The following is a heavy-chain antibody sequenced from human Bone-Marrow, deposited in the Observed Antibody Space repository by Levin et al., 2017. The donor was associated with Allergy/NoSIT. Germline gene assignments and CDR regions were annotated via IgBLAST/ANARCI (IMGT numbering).Heavy chain of an antibody. CDR1: GFTLSSYG. D-gene: IGHD7-27*01. Sequence: GGSLRLSCVVSGFTLSSYGMHWVRQAPGKGLEWVAVISLDGNNKYYADSVKGRFAISRDNSKNTVYLQMNSLRPEDTAVYFCAKDRGDDNYYGMDVWGQGTTVTVSS. CDR3: AKDRGDDNYYGMDV. J-gene: IGHJ6*02. CDR2: ISLDGNNK. V-gene: IGHV3-30*18.